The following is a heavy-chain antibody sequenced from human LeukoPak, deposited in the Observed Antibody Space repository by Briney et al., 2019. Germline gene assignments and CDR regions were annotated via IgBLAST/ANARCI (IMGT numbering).Heavy chain of an antibody. CDR1: GGSISSYY. CDR2: IYYSGST. CDR3: ARAPPGGGDEFQH. Sequence: SETLSLTCTVSGGSISSYYWSWIRQPPGKGLEWIGYIYYSGSTNYNPSLKSRVTISVDTSKNQFSLKLSSVTAADTAVYYCARAPPGGGDEFQHWGQGTLVTVSS. V-gene: IGHV4-59*01. D-gene: IGHD2-21*02. J-gene: IGHJ1*01.